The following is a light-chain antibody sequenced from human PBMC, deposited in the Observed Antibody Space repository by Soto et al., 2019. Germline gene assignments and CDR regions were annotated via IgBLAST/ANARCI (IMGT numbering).Light chain of an antibody. V-gene: IGLV2-14*01. J-gene: IGLJ3*02. CDR3: SSYTTSSTQV. CDR1: SSEVGYYNY. CDR2: EVS. Sequence: QSALTQPASVSGSTGQSITNSCTRTSSEVGYYNYVSWYQHHPGKVPKLMIYEVSNRPSGVSNRFSGSKSGNTASLTISGLQAEDEADYYCSSYTTSSTQVFGGGTKLTVL.